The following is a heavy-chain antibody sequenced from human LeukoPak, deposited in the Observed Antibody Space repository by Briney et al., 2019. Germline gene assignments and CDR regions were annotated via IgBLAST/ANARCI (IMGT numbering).Heavy chain of an antibody. CDR1: GFGFGQYE. D-gene: IGHD6-6*01. CDR2: ISVRAGTI. J-gene: IGHJ4*02. Sequence: GGSLRLSCAASGFGFGQYEMNWVRQAPGKGLEWIAYISVRAGTIYYGDSAEGRFTISRDDAKNSLYLQMNSLRAEDTAVYYCARDSGLNVAARRRPLDYWGQGTLVTVSS. V-gene: IGHV3-48*03. CDR3: ARDSGLNVAARRRPLDY.